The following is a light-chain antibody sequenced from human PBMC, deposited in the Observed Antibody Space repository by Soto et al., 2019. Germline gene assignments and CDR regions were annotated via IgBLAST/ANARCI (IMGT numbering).Light chain of an antibody. Sequence: SVLTQPPSASGSPGQSVTISCTGTRSDIGAYEFVSWYQHHPGKAPKLIIYEVVQRPSGVPDRFSGSKSGNTASLTVSGLQAADEADYYCKSYAGSNTYVFGTGTKVTVL. CDR2: EVV. CDR3: KSYAGSNTYV. V-gene: IGLV2-8*01. CDR1: RSDIGAYEF. J-gene: IGLJ1*01.